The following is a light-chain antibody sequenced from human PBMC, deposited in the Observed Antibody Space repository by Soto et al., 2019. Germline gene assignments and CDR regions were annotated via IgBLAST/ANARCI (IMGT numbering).Light chain of an antibody. CDR1: QGIGSW. Sequence: DIQMTQSPSSVSASVGDRVTITCRASQGIGSWLAWYQQKPGKAPKLLIYAASSLQSGAPSRFSGSGSGTDFTLTISSLQSEDFAVYYCQQYNNWPPWTFGQGTKVEIK. V-gene: IGKV1D-12*01. J-gene: IGKJ1*01. CDR2: AAS. CDR3: QQYNNWPPWT.